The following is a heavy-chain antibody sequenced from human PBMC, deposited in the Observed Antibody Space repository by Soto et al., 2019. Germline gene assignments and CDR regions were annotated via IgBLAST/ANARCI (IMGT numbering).Heavy chain of an antibody. CDR3: TRIGSTDSNDAFLV. D-gene: IGHD6-13*01. V-gene: IGHV3-74*01. Sequence: GGSLRLSCAASGFTFSNYWMHWIRQAPGKGLVWVSRINSDGSSTSYADSVKGRFTIYRDNAENALYLQMNSLTAEDTAVYYCTRIGSTDSNDAFLVWGQGTMVTVS. CDR2: INSDGSST. CDR1: GFTFSNYW. J-gene: IGHJ3*01.